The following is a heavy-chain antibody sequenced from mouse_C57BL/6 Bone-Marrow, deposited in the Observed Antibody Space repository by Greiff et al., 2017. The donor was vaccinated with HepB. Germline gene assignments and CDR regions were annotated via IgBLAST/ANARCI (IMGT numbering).Heavy chain of an antibody. CDR1: GYTFTDYY. V-gene: IGHV1-26*01. Sequence: QLQQSGPELVKPGASVKISCKASGYTFTDYYMNWVKQSHGKSLEWIGDINPNNGGTSYNQKFKGKATLTVDKSSSTAYMELLSLTSEDSAVYYCARSPLFDYWGQGTTLTVSS. CDR2: INPNNGGT. CDR3: ARSPLFDY. J-gene: IGHJ2*01.